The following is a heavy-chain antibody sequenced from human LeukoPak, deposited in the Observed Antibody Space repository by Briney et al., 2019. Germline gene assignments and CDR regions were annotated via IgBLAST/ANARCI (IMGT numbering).Heavy chain of an antibody. J-gene: IGHJ1*01. CDR1: EFTVSRNY. CDR3: ATGISMMIMAPGY. V-gene: IGHV3-53*01. D-gene: IGHD3-22*01. CDR2: LYSGGTT. Sequence: PGGSLRHSCAASEFTVSRNYMTWVRQAPGKGLEWVSILYSGGTTYYADSVKGRFTISRDNSKNTLFLQMNSLRVEDTAVYYCATGISMMIMAPGYWGQGTLVTVSS.